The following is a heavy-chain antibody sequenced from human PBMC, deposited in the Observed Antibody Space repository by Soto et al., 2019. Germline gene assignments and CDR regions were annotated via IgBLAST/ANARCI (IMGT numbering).Heavy chain of an antibody. CDR3: ARRRVRGVIWVRFDP. CDR1: GYTFTSYG. J-gene: IGHJ5*02. CDR2: ISAYNGNT. Sequence: QVQLVQSGAEVKKPGASVKVSCKASGYTFTSYGISWVRQAPGQGLEWMGWISAYNGNTNYAQKFQGRVTITADESTSTAYMELSSLRSEDTAVYYCARRRVRGVIWVRFDPWGQGTLVTVSS. V-gene: IGHV1-18*01. D-gene: IGHD3-10*02.